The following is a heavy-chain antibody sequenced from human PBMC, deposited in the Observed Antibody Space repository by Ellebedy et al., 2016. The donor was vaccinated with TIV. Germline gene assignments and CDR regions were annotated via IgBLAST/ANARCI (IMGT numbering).Heavy chain of an antibody. Sequence: SLKISXAASGFTFDDYAMHWVRRAPGKGLEWVSGISWNSVTIQYADSVKGRFTISRDNAKNSLFLQMNSLRAEDTALYYCVKDGREQSKVRGINRPHWFDAWGQGVVVGVSS. CDR1: GFTFDDYA. D-gene: IGHD3-10*01. V-gene: IGHV3-9*01. CDR2: ISWNSVTI. J-gene: IGHJ5*02. CDR3: VKDGREQSKVRGINRPHWFDA.